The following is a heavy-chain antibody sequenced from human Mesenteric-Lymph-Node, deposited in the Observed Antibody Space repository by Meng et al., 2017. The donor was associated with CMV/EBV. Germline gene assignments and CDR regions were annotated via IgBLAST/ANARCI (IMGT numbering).Heavy chain of an antibody. J-gene: IGHJ4*02. Sequence: VYCGSFRGYYWSWIRQPPAKGLEWIGEINHSGSTNYNPSLKSRVTISVDTSKNQFSLKLSSVTAADTAVYYCARERGWGTLMYYFDYWGQGTLVTVSS. D-gene: IGHD6-19*01. CDR2: INHSGST. CDR1: CGSFRGYY. CDR3: ARERGWGTLMYYFDY. V-gene: IGHV4-34*01.